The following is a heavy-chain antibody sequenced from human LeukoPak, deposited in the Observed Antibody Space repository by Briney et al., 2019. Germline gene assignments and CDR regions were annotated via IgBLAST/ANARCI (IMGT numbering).Heavy chain of an antibody. D-gene: IGHD4-17*01. CDR3: SRQLYGSAY. V-gene: IGHV4-34*01. CDR2: VNHSGYT. J-gene: IGHJ4*02. CDR1: GVSLSTYY. Sequence: SETLSLTCDVSGVSLSTYYWSWLRQSPAKGRAWIGEVNHSGYTNLNPSLQSRVTISVDTPKNQFSLNQSAVSAARTAVCVFSRQLYGSAYWGKGTLVTFSS.